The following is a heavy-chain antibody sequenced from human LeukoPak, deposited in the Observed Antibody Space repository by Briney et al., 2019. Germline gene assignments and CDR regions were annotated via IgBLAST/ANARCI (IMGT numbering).Heavy chain of an antibody. CDR3: AGDLWL. D-gene: IGHD3-16*01. Sequence: SETLSLTCTVPGGSISSYYWSWIRQPPGKGLEWIGYIYYSGTTNYNPSLKSRVTISVDTSKDQLSLKLSSVTAADTAVYYCAGDLWLWGRGTLVTVSS. J-gene: IGHJ2*01. V-gene: IGHV4-59*01. CDR2: IYYSGTT. CDR1: GGSISSYY.